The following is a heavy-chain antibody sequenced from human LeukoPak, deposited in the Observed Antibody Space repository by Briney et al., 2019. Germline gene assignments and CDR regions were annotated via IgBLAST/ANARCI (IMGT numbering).Heavy chain of an antibody. CDR1: GGSISSYY. Sequence: PSETLSLTCTVSGGSISSYYWSWIRQPPGKGLEWIGYIYYSGSTNYNPSLKSRVTISVDTSKNQFSLKLSSVTAADTAVYYCARTLGEGSSPEDYYYYYYMDVWGKGTTVTVSS. V-gene: IGHV4-59*01. J-gene: IGHJ6*03. CDR3: ARTLGEGSSPEDYYYYYYMDV. CDR2: IYYSGST. D-gene: IGHD6-6*01.